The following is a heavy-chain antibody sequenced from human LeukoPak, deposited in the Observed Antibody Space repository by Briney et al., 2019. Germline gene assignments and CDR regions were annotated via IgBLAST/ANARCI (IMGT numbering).Heavy chain of an antibody. J-gene: IGHJ6*02. CDR3: ARGGIAAAGMLDYYYGMDV. CDR1: GFTVSSNY. D-gene: IGHD6-13*01. V-gene: IGHV3-53*04. Sequence: GGSLRLSCAASGFTVSSNYMSWVRQAPGKGLEWVSVIYSGGSTYYADSVKGRFTISRHNSKNTLYLQMNSLRAEETAVYYCARGGIAAAGMLDYYYGMDVWGQGTTVTVSS. CDR2: IYSGGST.